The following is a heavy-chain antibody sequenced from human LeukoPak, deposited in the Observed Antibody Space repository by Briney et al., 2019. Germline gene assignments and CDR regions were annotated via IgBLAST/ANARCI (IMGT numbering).Heavy chain of an antibody. CDR2: ISYDGSNK. Sequence: PGGSLRLSCAASGFTFNIYAIHWVRQAPGKGLEWVAVISYDGSNKYYADSVKGRFTISRDNSKNTLYLQMSSLRAEDTAVYYCAREELTASLDYWGQGTLVTVSS. J-gene: IGHJ4*02. CDR1: GFTFNIYA. CDR3: AREELTASLDY. V-gene: IGHV3-30-3*01. D-gene: IGHD2-21*02.